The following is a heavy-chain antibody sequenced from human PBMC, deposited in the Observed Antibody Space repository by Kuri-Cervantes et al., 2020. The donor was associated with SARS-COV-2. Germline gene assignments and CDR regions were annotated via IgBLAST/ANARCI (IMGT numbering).Heavy chain of an antibody. Sequence: ASVKVSCKSSGLTFVNYAMHWVRQAPGQRLEWMGWINAGNGDTKISQKFQGRVTITRDIFADTAYMDLSSLRSEDTAVYYCAMYFYGSGNYHDTLDKWGQGTLVTDSS. D-gene: IGHD3-10*01. V-gene: IGHV1-3*01. CDR2: INAGNGDT. CDR1: GLTFVNYA. J-gene: IGHJ4*02. CDR3: AMYFYGSGNYHDTLDK.